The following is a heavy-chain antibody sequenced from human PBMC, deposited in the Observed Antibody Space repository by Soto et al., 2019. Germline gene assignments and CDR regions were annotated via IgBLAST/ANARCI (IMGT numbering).Heavy chain of an antibody. J-gene: IGHJ4*02. CDR2: ISSSSSYI. CDR1: GFTFSSYS. V-gene: IGHV3-21*04. Sequence: EVQLVESGGGLVKPGGSLRLSCAASGFTFSSYSMNWVRQAPGKGLEWVSSISSSSSYIYYADSVKGRFTISRDNAKNSLYLQMNSLRAEETAVYYCARESAGSWSPQESDYWGQGTLVTVSS. D-gene: IGHD3-10*01. CDR3: ARESAGSWSPQESDY.